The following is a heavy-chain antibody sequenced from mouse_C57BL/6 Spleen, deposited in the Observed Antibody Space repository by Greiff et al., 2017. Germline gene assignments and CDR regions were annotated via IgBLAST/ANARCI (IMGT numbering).Heavy chain of an antibody. V-gene: IGHV5-9-1*02. CDR3: TRDRGRYYAIDF. CDR1: GFTFSSYA. CDR2: ISSGGDYI. J-gene: IGHJ4*01. D-gene: IGHD3-1*01. Sequence: EVKLVESGEGLVKPGGSLKLSCAASGFTFSSYAMSWVRQTPEKSLEWVAYISSGGDYIYYADTVKGRFTISRDNARNTLYLQMSSLKSEDTAIYYCTRDRGRYYAIDFWGQGTSVTVSS.